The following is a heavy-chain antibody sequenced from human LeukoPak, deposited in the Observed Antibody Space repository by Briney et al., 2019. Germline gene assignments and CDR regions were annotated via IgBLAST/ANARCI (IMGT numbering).Heavy chain of an antibody. CDR3: ARDPWEPPGRRFDL. J-gene: IGHJ2*01. V-gene: IGHV3-66*01. CDR1: GFTVSSND. Sequence: GGSLRLSCAASGFTVSSNDMSWVRQAPGKGLEWVSIIHIGNGTDYADSVKGRFTISRDNSKNTLYLQMNSLRAEDTAVYYCARDPWEPPGRRFDLWGRGTLVTVSS. CDR2: IHIGNGT. D-gene: IGHD1-26*01.